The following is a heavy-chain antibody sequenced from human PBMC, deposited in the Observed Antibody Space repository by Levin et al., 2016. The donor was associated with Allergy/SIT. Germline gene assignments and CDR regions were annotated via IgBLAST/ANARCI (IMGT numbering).Heavy chain of an antibody. Sequence: GGSLRLSCAASGFTFSSHTMSWVRQAPGKGLEWVSAVDYSGVSTYYADSVKGRFTISRDNSKNTLYLQMNSLRAEDTAVYYCAKLLWFGELSGYFDLWGRGTLVTVSS. CDR1: GFTFSSHT. CDR2: VDYSGVST. J-gene: IGHJ2*01. D-gene: IGHD3-10*01. CDR3: AKLLWFGELSGYFDL. V-gene: IGHV3-23*01.